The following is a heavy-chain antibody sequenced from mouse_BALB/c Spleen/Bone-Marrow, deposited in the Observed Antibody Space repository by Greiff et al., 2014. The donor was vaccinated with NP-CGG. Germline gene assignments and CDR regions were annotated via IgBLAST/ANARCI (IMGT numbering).Heavy chain of an antibody. Sequence: QVQLKQSGAELVKPGASVKLSCKASGYTFTSYYMYWVKQRPGQGLEWIGGINPSNGGTNFNEKFKSKATLTVDKSSSTAYMQLSSLTSEDSAVYYCTREGYYAWFAYWGQGTLVTVSA. CDR3: TREGYYAWFAY. V-gene: IGHV1S81*02. CDR1: GYTFTSYY. J-gene: IGHJ3*01. CDR2: INPSNGGT. D-gene: IGHD1-1*01.